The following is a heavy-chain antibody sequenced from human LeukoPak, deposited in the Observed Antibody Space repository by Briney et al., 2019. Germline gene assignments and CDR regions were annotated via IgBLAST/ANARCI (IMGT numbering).Heavy chain of an antibody. J-gene: IGHJ4*02. D-gene: IGHD3-10*01. CDR1: GGTFSSYA. CDR2: IIPILGIA. Sequence: ASVKVSCKASGGTFSSYAISWVRQAPGQGLEWMGRIIPILGIANYAQKSQGRVTITADKSTSTAYMELSSLRSEDTAVYYCARSVLWFGESYYFDYWGQGTLVTVSS. V-gene: IGHV1-69*04. CDR3: ARSVLWFGESYYFDY.